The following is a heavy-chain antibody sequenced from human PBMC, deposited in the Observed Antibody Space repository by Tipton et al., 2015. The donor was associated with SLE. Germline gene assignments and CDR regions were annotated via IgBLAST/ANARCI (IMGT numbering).Heavy chain of an antibody. D-gene: IGHD3-22*01. J-gene: IGHJ4*02. V-gene: IGHV3-23*01. CDR2: ISDSGSST. CDR3: AHRGTSSGYYYYFDY. Sequence: SLRLSCAASGFTFNRYRMHWVRQAPGKGLEWVSGISDSGSSTYYADPLKVRFTISRDNSKNTLYLQMNSRRAEDTAVYYCAHRGTSSGYYYYFDYWGQGTLVTFSS. CDR1: GFTFNRYR.